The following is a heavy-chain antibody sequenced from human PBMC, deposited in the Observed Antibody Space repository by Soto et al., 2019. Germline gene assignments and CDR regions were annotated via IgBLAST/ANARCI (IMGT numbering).Heavy chain of an antibody. CDR3: AKEDSGFSGYMDV. CDR2: ITWSSDSM. Sequence: EVQLVESGGGLVQPGRSLRLSCVASGFTFYNHGMHWVRQAPGRGLEWVSGITWSSDSMGYADSVKGRFTISRDNAKNTLSLQMNSLRPEDTALYYCAKEDSGFSGYMDVWGNGTTVTVSS. V-gene: IGHV3-9*01. J-gene: IGHJ6*03. CDR1: GFTFYNHG. D-gene: IGHD3-10*01.